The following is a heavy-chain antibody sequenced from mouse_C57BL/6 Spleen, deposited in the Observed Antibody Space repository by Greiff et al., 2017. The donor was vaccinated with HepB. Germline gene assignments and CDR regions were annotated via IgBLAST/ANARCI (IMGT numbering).Heavy chain of an antibody. CDR3: ARTPFYGSSYGYFDV. V-gene: IGHV14-2*01. D-gene: IGHD1-1*01. Sequence: EVQLQESGAELVKPGASVKLSCTASGFNIKDYYMHWVKQRTEQGLEWIGRIDPEDGETKYAPKFQGKATITADTSSNTAYLQLSSLTAEDTAVYYCARTPFYGSSYGYFDVWGTGTTVTVSS. CDR2: IDPEDGET. J-gene: IGHJ1*03. CDR1: GFNIKDYY.